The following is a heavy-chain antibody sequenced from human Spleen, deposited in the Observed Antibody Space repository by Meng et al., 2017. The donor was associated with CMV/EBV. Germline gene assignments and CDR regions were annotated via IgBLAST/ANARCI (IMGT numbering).Heavy chain of an antibody. J-gene: IGHJ3*02. D-gene: IGHD2-2*01. CDR1: GGSVSSDAYY. V-gene: IGHV4-61*08. CDR3: ARGDQAFDI. Sequence: ESLKISCTVSGGSVSSDAYYWSWFRQPPGKGLEWIGYIYYSGTTNYNPSLKSRVTISVDTSKNQFSLRLTSVTAADTALYYCARGDQAFDIWGQGTMVTVSS. CDR2: IYYSGTT.